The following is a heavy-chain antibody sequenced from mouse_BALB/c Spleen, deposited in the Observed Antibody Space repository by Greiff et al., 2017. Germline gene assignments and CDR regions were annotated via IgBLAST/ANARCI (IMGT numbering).Heavy chain of an antibody. CDR2: ILPSIGRT. CDR1: DSEVFPIAY. V-gene: IGHV15-2*02. J-gene: IGHJ3*01. D-gene: IGHD1-1*01. CDR3: AYYYGSSYGWEAWFAY. Sequence: QVQLQQSGSELRSPGSSVKLSCKDFDSEVFPIAYMSWVRQKPGHGFEWIGDILPSIGRTIYGEKFEDKATLDADTVSNTAYLELNSLTSEDSAIYYCAYYYGSSYGWEAWFAYWGQGTLVTVSA.